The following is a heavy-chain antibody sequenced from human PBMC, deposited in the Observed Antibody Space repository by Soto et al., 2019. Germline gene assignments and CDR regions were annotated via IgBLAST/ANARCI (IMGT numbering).Heavy chain of an antibody. D-gene: IGHD6-13*01. CDR3: ANYREQQLHFDY. V-gene: IGHV3-23*01. CDR2: ISGSGGST. J-gene: IGHJ4*02. Sequence: LSLSCAASGFTFSSYAMSWVRQAPGEGLEWVSAISGSGGSTYYADSVKGRFTISRDNSKNTLYLQMNSLRAEDTAVYYCANYREQQLHFDYWGQGTLVTVSS. CDR1: GFTFSSYA.